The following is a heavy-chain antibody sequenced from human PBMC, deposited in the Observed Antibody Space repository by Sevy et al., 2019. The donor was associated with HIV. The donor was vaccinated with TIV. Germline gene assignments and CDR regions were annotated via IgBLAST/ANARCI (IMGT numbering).Heavy chain of an antibody. V-gene: IGHV3-7*01. CDR3: ATGAGL. D-gene: IGHD6-19*01. CDR1: ALTFSNYW. CDR2: IKEDGSEK. J-gene: IGHJ4*02. Sequence: GGSLRLSCVVSALTFSNYWMTWVRQAPGKGLEWVANIKEDGSEKYYLFSVKDRFTISRDNAKNSLFLQMNSLRVDDTGVYYCATGAGLWGQGTLVTVSS.